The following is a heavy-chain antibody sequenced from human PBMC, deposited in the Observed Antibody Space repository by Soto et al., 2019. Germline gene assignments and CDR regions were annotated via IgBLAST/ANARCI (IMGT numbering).Heavy chain of an antibody. CDR3: AREGAARYTYYYGTDV. V-gene: IGHV4-30-4*01. J-gene: IGHJ6*02. CDR1: GGSISSGDSY. CDR2: IYYTGST. D-gene: IGHD2-2*02. Sequence: PXETLSLACTVSGGSISSGDSYWSWIRQPRGKGLEWIGYIYYTGSTYYNPSLESRVTISVDTSKNQFSLKLNSMTAADTAVYYCAREGAARYTYYYGTDVWGQGPTVTVSS.